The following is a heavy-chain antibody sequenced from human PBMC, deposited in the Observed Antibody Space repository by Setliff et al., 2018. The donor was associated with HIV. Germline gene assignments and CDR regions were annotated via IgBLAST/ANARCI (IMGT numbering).Heavy chain of an antibody. Sequence: SETLSLSCAASGFTFSSYWLSWIRQPPGKGLEWIGYIYYSGSTNYNPSLKSRVTISVDTSKNQFSLKLSSVTAADTDVYYCARGNVGYSSGWGYMDVWGKGTTVTVSS. CDR2: IYYSGST. J-gene: IGHJ6*03. CDR1: GFTFSSYW. V-gene: IGHV4-59*01. CDR3: ARGNVGYSSGWGYMDV. D-gene: IGHD6-19*01.